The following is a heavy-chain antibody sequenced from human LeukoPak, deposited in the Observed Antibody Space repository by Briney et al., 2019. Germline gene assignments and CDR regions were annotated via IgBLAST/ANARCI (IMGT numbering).Heavy chain of an antibody. CDR2: INSDGSST. CDR3: VTEANYYDSSGYIL. Sequence: QPGGSLRLSCAASGFTFSSYWMHWVRQAPGKGLVWVSRINSDGSSTSYADSVKGRSTISRDNAKNTLYLQMNSLRAEDTAVYYCVTEANYYDSSGYILWGQGTMVTVSS. D-gene: IGHD3-22*01. J-gene: IGHJ3*01. CDR1: GFTFSSYW. V-gene: IGHV3-74*01.